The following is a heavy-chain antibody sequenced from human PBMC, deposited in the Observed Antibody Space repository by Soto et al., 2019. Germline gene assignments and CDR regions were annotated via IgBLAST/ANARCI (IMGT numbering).Heavy chain of an antibody. J-gene: IGHJ4*02. CDR1: GGSISSSSYY. D-gene: IGHD6-19*01. CDR3: ARHDAVAGTDFDY. Sequence: QLQLQESGPGLVKPSETLSLTCTVSGGSISSSSYYWGWIRQPPGKGLEWIGSIYYSGSTYYNPSLKSRVTISVDTSKNQFSLKLSSVTAADTAVYYCARHDAVAGTDFDYWRQGTLVTVSS. V-gene: IGHV4-39*01. CDR2: IYYSGST.